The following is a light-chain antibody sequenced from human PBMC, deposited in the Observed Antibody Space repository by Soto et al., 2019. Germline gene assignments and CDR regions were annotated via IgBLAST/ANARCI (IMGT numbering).Light chain of an antibody. CDR1: QSIGTY. Sequence: IALTQSPGTLSLSPGERATLSCRASQSIGTYSGSYQQKPGQAPRLLIYGASIRATGIPDRFSGSGSGTYFALTISRLEPEDFAVYYCQQYDTSSTFGQGTKVDIK. CDR2: GAS. CDR3: QQYDTSST. V-gene: IGKV3-20*01. J-gene: IGKJ1*01.